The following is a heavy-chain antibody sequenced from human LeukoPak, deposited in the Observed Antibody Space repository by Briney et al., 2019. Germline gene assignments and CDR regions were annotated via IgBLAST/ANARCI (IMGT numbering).Heavy chain of an antibody. CDR1: GFTFSSYA. V-gene: IGHV3-30-3*01. CDR3: ARARDAYFDY. D-gene: IGHD5-24*01. CDR2: ISYDGSNE. Sequence: GGSLRLSCAASGFTFSSYAMHWVRQAPGKGLEWVTFISYDGSNEYYADSVKGRFIISRDNSKNALYLQMNSLRAEDTAVYYCARARDAYFDYWGQGTLVTVSS. J-gene: IGHJ4*02.